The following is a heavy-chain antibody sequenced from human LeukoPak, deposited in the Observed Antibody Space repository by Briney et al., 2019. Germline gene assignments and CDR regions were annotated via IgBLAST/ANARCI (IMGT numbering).Heavy chain of an antibody. Sequence: GSLRLSCAASGCTFSSYSMNWVRQAPGKGLEWFSSISSSSSYIYYADSVKGRFTISRDNTNNSLYLQMNSLRADDTAVYYCARASGKMGAQADRWGQGTLVTVSS. CDR3: ARASGKMGAQADR. J-gene: IGHJ4*02. CDR2: ISSSSSYI. D-gene: IGHD1-26*01. CDR1: GCTFSSYS. V-gene: IGHV3-21*01.